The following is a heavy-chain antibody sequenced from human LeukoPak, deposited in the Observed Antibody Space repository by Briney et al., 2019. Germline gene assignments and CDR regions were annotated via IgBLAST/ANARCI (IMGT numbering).Heavy chain of an antibody. Sequence: GASVKVSCKASGYTFTSYDINWVRQATGQGLEWMGWMNPNSGNTGYAQKFQGRVTITRNTSISTAYMELSSLRSEDTAVYYCALSSGWYGGDAFDIWGQGTMVTVSS. CDR3: ALSSGWYGGDAFDI. CDR2: MNPNSGNT. V-gene: IGHV1-8*03. J-gene: IGHJ3*02. CDR1: GYTFTSYD. D-gene: IGHD6-19*01.